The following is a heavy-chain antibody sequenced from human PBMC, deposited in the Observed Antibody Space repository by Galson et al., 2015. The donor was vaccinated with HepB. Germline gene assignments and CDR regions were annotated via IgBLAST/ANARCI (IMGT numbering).Heavy chain of an antibody. V-gene: IGHV3-48*03. J-gene: IGHJ4*02. CDR3: AREGHIDFDSSGYFH. Sequence: SLRLSCAASGFTFSSYEMNWVRQAPGKGLEWISYINDGGDRRFYADSVKGRFTISRDNARHALFLQMESLRAEDTAVYYCAREGHIDFDSSGYFHWGQGTPVTVSP. D-gene: IGHD3-22*01. CDR1: GFTFSSYE. CDR2: INDGGDRR.